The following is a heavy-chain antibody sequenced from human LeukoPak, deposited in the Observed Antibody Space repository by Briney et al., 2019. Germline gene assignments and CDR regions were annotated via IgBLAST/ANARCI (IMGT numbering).Heavy chain of an antibody. D-gene: IGHD2-2*01. CDR1: GYTFTGYY. V-gene: IGHV1-2*02. CDR3: ARDRGYCSSTSCYWYYYYYYMDV. CDR2: INPNSGGT. J-gene: IGHJ6*03. Sequence: AASVTVSCKASGYTFTGYYMHWVRQAPGQGLEWMGWINPNSGGTNYAQKFQGRVTMTRDTSISTAYMELSRLRSDDTAVYYCARDRGYCSSTSCYWYYYYYYMDVWGKGTTVTISS.